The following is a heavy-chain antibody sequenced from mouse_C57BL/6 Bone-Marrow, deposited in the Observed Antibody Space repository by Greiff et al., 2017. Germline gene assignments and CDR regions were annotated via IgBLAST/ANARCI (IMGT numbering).Heavy chain of an antibody. CDR2: INPNNGGT. Sequence: EVQLQQSGPELVKPGASVKISCKASGYTFTDYYMNWVKQSHGKSLEWIGDINPNNGGTSYNQKFKGKATLTVDKSSSTAYMERRSLTSEDSAVYYCAPHYYGSSFQDAYWGQGTLVTVSA. V-gene: IGHV1-26*01. CDR1: GYTFTDYY. D-gene: IGHD1-1*01. CDR3: APHYYGSSFQDAY. J-gene: IGHJ3*01.